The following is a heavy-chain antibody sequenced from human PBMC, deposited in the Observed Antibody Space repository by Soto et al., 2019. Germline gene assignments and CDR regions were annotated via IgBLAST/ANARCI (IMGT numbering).Heavy chain of an antibody. Sequence: GGSLGLSCAAYGFTFSSYSMNWVRQAPGKGLEWVSSISSSSSYIYYADSVKGRFTISRDNAKNSLYLQMNSLRAEDTAVYYCARDPHIAAAGRSYFDCWGQGTVVTVSS. CDR3: ARDPHIAAAGRSYFDC. V-gene: IGHV3-21*01. J-gene: IGHJ4*02. CDR1: GFTFSSYS. CDR2: ISSSSSYI. D-gene: IGHD6-13*01.